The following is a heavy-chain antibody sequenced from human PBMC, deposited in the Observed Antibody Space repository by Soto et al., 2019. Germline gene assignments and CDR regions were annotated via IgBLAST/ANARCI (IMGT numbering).Heavy chain of an antibody. CDR1: GFTFSSYG. CDR2: IWYDGSNK. J-gene: IGHJ4*02. D-gene: IGHD3-22*01. CDR3: ARDENDSSGLSDY. V-gene: IGHV3-33*01. Sequence: PGGSLRLSCAASGFTFSSYGMHWVRQAPGKGLEWVAVIWYDGSNKYYADSVKGRFTISRDNSKNTLYLQMNSLRAEDTAVYYCARDENDSSGLSDYWGQGTLVTVSS.